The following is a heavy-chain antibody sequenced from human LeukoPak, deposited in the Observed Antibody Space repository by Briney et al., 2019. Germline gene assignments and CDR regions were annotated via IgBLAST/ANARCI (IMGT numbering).Heavy chain of an antibody. CDR1: GGSISSYY. D-gene: IGHD5-18*01. V-gene: IGHV4-59*01. CDR3: ARCFVSYGVLD. CDR2: IYYSGST. Sequence: SETLSLTCTVSGGSISSYYWSWIRQPPGKGLEWRGYIYYSGSTNYNPSPKSRVTISVDTSKNQSSLKLSSVTAADTAVYYCARCFVSYGVLDWGQGTLVTVSS. J-gene: IGHJ4*02.